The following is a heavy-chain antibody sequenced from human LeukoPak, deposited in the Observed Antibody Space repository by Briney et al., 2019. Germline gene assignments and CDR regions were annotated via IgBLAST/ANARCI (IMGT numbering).Heavy chain of an antibody. Sequence: SQTLPLTCTVSGGSISSGGYYWSWIRQHPGTGLEWIGYIYYSGSTYYNPSLKSRVTISVDTSKNQFSLKLSSVTAADTAVYYCARHIVVVTALGAFDIWGQGTMVTVSS. CDR3: ARHIVVVTALGAFDI. J-gene: IGHJ3*02. V-gene: IGHV4-31*03. CDR2: IYYSGST. CDR1: GGSISSGGYY. D-gene: IGHD2-21*02.